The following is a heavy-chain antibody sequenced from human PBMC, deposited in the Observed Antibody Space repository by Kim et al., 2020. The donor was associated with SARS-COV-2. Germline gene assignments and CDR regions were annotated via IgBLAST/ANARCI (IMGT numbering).Heavy chain of an antibody. CDR3: AICVGDYANFDY. D-gene: IGHD4-17*01. J-gene: IGHJ4*02. V-gene: IGHV1-69*01. Sequence: SAQKFQGRVTITADESTSTAYMELSSLGSEDTAVYYCAICVGDYANFDYWGQGTLVTVSS.